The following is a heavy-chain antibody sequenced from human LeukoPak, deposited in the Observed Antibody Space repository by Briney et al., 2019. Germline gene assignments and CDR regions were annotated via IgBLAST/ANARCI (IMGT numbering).Heavy chain of an antibody. CDR2: ISSSGSTI. CDR1: GFTFSDYY. J-gene: IGHJ3*02. Sequence: GGSLRLSCAASGFTFSDYYMSWIRQAPGKGLEWVSYISSSGSTIYYADSVKGRFTISRDNAKNSLYLQMNSLRAEDTAVYYCARERYSTIQNDALDIWGQETMVTVSS. V-gene: IGHV3-11*04. CDR3: ARERYSTIQNDALDI. D-gene: IGHD6-13*01.